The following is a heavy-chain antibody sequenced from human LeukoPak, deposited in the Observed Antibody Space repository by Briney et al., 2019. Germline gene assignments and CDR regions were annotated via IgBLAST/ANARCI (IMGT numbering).Heavy chain of an antibody. J-gene: IGHJ4*02. V-gene: IGHV1-2*02. CDR1: GYTFTGYY. CDR3: ARTESKCTSTSCYTEDY. CDR2: INPNNGGT. D-gene: IGHD2-2*02. Sequence: ASVKVSCKASGYTFTGYYMHWVRQAPGQGLEWMGWINPNNGGTNYAQKFQGRVTVTRDTSIGTAYMELSRLRSDDTAVYYCARTESKCTSTSCYTEDYWGQGTLVTVSS.